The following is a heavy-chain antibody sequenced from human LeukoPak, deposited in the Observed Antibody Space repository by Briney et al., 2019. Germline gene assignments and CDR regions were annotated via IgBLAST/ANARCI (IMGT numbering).Heavy chain of an antibody. J-gene: IGHJ4*02. CDR1: GYTFTSYY. CDR2: INPSSGRT. CDR3: ASAWQWLAPFDY. V-gene: IGHV1-46*01. Sequence: ASVKVSCKASGYTFTSYYMQWVRQAPGQGLEWMGIINPSSGRTSYAQKFQGRVTMTRDTSTSTVYMELSSLRSEDTAVYYCASAWQWLAPFDYWGQGTLVTVSS. D-gene: IGHD6-19*01.